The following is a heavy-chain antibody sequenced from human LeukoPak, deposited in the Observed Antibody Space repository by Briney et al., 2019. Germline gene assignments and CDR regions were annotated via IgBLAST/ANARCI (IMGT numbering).Heavy chain of an antibody. V-gene: IGHV5-51*01. Sequence: GERLKISCEGSGYSFTSYWIGCVREMPGKGLEWMGLIFPGDSVTRYSPSFQGQVTISADKSISTADLQSSSLKASDTAMYYCARRSRPHYYFDSSGGSAFDIRGQGTMVTVSS. CDR3: ARRSRPHYYFDSSGGSAFDI. D-gene: IGHD3-22*01. CDR2: IFPGDSVT. CDR1: GYSFTSYW. J-gene: IGHJ3*02.